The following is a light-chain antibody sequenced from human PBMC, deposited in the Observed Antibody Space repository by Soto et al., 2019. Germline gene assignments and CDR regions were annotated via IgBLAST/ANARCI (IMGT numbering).Light chain of an antibody. CDR3: MQALQTPLT. V-gene: IGKV2-28*01. J-gene: IGKJ4*01. CDR1: QSLLHSNGYNY. CDR2: MGS. Sequence: DIVMTQSPLSLPVTPGEPASISCRSSQSLLHSNGYNYLDWYLQKPRQSPQVLVYMGSIRDSGVPDRFSGNGPGTDFTLKISRVEAEDVGIYYCMQALQTPLTFDGGTKLEIK.